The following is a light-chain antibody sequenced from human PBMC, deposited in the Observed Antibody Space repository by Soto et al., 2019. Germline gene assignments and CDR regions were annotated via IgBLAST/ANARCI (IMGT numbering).Light chain of an antibody. CDR1: ISDVGGYNS. CDR2: DVS. CDR3: CSFTSSSTPGYV. Sequence: QSVLAQPASVSGSPGQSIAISCAGTISDVGGYNSVSWYQQHPGKAPKLMIYDVSNRPSGVSNRFSGSKSVNTASLTISGLQAEDDADYYCCSFTSSSTPGYVFGTGTKVTVL. J-gene: IGLJ1*01. V-gene: IGLV2-14*03.